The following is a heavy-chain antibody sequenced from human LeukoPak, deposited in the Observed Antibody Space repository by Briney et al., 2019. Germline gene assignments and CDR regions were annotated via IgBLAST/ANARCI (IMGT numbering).Heavy chain of an antibody. CDR1: GFSLSVLS. V-gene: IGHV1-24*01. CDR2: IRPETGEP. CDR3: STDSGRSYFYFDF. Sequence: ASVKVSCKLSGFSLSVLSIHWMRQAPGKGLEWVGGIRPETGEPIFAQKFRGRVTITEDTFTDTGYLELRGLTSEDTAVYYCSTDSGRSYFYFDFWGQGTLVTVSS. D-gene: IGHD3-10*01. J-gene: IGHJ4*02.